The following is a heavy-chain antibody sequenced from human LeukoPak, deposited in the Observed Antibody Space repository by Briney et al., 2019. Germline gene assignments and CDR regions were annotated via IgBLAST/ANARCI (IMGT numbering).Heavy chain of an antibody. D-gene: IGHD7-27*01. V-gene: IGHV4-34*01. CDR1: GGSFSGFY. J-gene: IGHJ3*02. CDR2: VNDSGSI. CDR3: ARPWAGHAFGI. Sequence: SETLFLTCAVYGGSFSGFYWNWIRQPPGKGLEWIGEVNDSGSIKYNPSLKSRVTISVDTSKNQFSLKLSSVTAADTAVYYCARPWAGHAFGIWGQGTMVTVSS.